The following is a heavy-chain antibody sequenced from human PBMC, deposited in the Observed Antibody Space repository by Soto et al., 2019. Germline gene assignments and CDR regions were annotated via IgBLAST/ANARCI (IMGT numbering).Heavy chain of an antibody. V-gene: IGHV3-33*01. CDR1: GFTFSDYG. CDR2: ISYDGSNE. J-gene: IGHJ6*02. D-gene: IGHD3-3*01. CDR3: ARERRFLEWSVSYGMDV. Sequence: QVQLVESGGGVVQPGRSLRLSCAASGFTFSDYGMHWVRQAPGKGLEWVAMISYDGSNENYADSVKGRFTISRDNAKSTLYLQMNSLRAEDTAVYYCARERRFLEWSVSYGMDVWGQGTTVTVSS.